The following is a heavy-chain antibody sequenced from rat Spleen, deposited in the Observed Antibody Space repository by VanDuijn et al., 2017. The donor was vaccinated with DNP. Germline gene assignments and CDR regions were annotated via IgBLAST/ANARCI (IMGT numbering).Heavy chain of an antibody. CDR3: ARWGWSFDY. J-gene: IGHJ2*01. D-gene: IGHD1-1*01. CDR2: INSAGST. CDR1: GYSITSSYR. V-gene: IGHV3-3*01. Sequence: EVQLQESGPGLVKPSQSLSLTCSVTGYSITSSYRWNWIRKFPGNKLEWMGYINSAGSTNYNPSLKSRISITRDTSKNQFFLQVNSVTTEDTATYYCARWGWSFDYWGQGVMVTVSS.